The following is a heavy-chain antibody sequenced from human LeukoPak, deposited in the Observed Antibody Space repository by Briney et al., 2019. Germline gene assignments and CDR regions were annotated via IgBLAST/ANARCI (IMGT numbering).Heavy chain of an antibody. CDR2: ISSNGGST. D-gene: IGHD3-22*01. Sequence: GGSLRLSCAASGFTFSSYAMHWVRQAPGKGLEYVSAISSNGGSTYYANSVKGRFTISRGNSKNTLYLQMGSLRAEDMAVYYCARDPYDSSGYPHFTYYYYYMDVWGKGTTVTVSS. CDR1: GFTFSSYA. CDR3: ARDPYDSSGYPHFTYYYYYMDV. J-gene: IGHJ6*03. V-gene: IGHV3-64*01.